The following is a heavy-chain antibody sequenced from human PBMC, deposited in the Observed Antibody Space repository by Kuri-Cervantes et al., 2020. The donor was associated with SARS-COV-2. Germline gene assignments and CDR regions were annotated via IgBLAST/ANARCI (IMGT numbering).Heavy chain of an antibody. CDR1: GFTFSSYG. Sequence: GESLKISCAASGFTFSSYGMHWVRQAPGKGLEWVAVISYDGSNKYYADSVKGRFTISRDNSKNTLYLQMNSLRAEDTAVYYCAKAVRGHYASGSRDTGGMDVWGQGATVTVSS. CDR3: AKAVRGHYASGSRDTGGMDV. D-gene: IGHD3-10*01. CDR2: ISYDGSNK. J-gene: IGHJ6*01. V-gene: IGHV3-30*18.